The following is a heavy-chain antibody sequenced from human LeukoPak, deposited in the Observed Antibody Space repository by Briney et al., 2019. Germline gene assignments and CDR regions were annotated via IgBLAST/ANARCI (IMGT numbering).Heavy chain of an antibody. D-gene: IGHD3-16*02. CDR3: ARGRGGNNRYNQLDY. V-gene: IGHV3-48*04. Sequence: GGSLRLSCAASGFTFSSYSMNWVRQAPGKGLEWVSYISSSSSTIYYADSVMGRFTISRDNAKKSLYLQMNSLRVEDTALYYCARGRGGNNRYNQLDYWGQGTLVTVSS. CDR1: GFTFSSYS. J-gene: IGHJ4*02. CDR2: ISSSSSTI.